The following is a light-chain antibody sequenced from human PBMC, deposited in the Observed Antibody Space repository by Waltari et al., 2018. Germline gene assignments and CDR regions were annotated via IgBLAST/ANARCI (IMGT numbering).Light chain of an antibody. CDR1: SSDVGAYNF. CDR2: GVS. V-gene: IGLV2-11*01. CDR3: CSYAGSFSWV. Sequence: QSALTQPRSVSGSPGQSVTISCTGTSSDVGAYNFVSWYQQHPGKAPKRILSGVSKWASGVPVGFSGSRSGNTAALTISGLQAEDEGDYYCCSYAGSFSWVFGGGTKLTVL. J-gene: IGLJ3*02.